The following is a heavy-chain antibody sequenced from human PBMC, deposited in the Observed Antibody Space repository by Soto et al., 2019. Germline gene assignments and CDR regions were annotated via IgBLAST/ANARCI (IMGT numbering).Heavy chain of an antibody. CDR1: GYPVTAYY. J-gene: IGHJ3*02. CDR3: ARGGGVGVAGSAAFDM. CDR2: INPATGAA. D-gene: IGHD3-3*01. Sequence: QLHLVQSGAVVKKPGASVTVSCSASGYPVTAYYMHWVRQAPGRGLEWMGGINPATGAAKYTQTFRGRVTMTRDTSTSTVFVELSGLTSEDTAVFYWARGGGVGVAGSAAFDMWGQGTLVTVSS. V-gene: IGHV1-2*02.